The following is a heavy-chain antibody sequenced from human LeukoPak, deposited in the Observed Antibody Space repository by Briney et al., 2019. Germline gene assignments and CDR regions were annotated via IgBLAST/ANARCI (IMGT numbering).Heavy chain of an antibody. V-gene: IGHV3-9*01. Sequence: PGGSLRLSCAASGFTFDDYAMHWVRQAPGKGLEWVSGISWNSGSIGYADSVKGRFTISGDNAKNSLYLQMNSLRAEDTALYYCARYCSGGSCYYYYGMGVWGQGTTVTVSS. CDR3: ARYCSGGSCYYYYGMGV. CDR2: ISWNSGSI. CDR1: GFTFDDYA. J-gene: IGHJ6*02. D-gene: IGHD2-15*01.